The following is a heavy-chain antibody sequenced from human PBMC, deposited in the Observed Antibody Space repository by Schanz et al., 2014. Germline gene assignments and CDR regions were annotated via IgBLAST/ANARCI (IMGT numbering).Heavy chain of an antibody. J-gene: IGHJ4*02. CDR1: GFTFSSYA. V-gene: IGHV3-21*01. D-gene: IGHD5-12*01. Sequence: EVQLLESGGGLVQPGGSLRLSCAASGFTFSSYAMSWVRQAPGKGLEWVSSISSSGSYIYYADSVKGRFSISRDNAKNSLFLQMNRLRAEDTAVYSCARGIGGYGANNYFDYWGQGTLVTVSS. CDR3: ARGIGGYGANNYFDY. CDR2: ISSSGSYI.